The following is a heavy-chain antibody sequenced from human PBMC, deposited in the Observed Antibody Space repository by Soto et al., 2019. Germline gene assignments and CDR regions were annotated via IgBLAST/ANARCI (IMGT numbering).Heavy chain of an antibody. V-gene: IGHV4-31*03. CDR3: ARGSFSSSSSWFDP. CDR1: GGSISSGDYD. D-gene: IGHD6-6*01. CDR2: IYYSGTT. Sequence: LSLTCTVSGGSISSGDYDWSWIRQHPGKGLEWIGYIYYSGTTYYNPSLTSRVTISVDTSKNQFSLKLTSVTAADTAVYYCARGSFSSSSSWFDPWGQGTLVTVSS. J-gene: IGHJ5*02.